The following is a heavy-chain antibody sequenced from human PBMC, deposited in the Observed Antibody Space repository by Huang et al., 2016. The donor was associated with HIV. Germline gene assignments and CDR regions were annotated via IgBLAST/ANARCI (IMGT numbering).Heavy chain of an antibody. V-gene: IGHV4-61*09. D-gene: IGHD3-3*01. J-gene: IGHJ4*02. CDR1: GASIASGSYF. CDR3: ARGRVTSSGVVQSYDY. CDR2: IYTTGRT. Sequence: VQLQESGPGLVKPSQTLSLSCNVSGASIASGSYFWNWLRPPAGGGLEWIGHIYTTGRTDYTPSRKSRVAVSSDTSKNQFSLSLRSVTAADTAVYCCARGRVTSSGVVQSYDYWGQGSLVTVSS.